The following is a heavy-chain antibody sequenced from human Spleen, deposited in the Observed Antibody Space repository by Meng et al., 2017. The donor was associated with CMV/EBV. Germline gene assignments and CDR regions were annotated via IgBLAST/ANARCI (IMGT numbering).Heavy chain of an antibody. D-gene: IGHD1-26*01. CDR3: ERVYFVGATTLYWYFDL. J-gene: IGHJ2*01. V-gene: IGHV4-4*02. CDR2: IYHGGGD. CDR1: SSGNL. Sequence: SSGNLGMWVRHPQGEGREWIEAIYHGGGDNTTQSLKGKVTISIDKYNNKFSLKLKSVTAADTDVYYCERVYFVGATTLYWYFDLWGRGTLVTVSS.